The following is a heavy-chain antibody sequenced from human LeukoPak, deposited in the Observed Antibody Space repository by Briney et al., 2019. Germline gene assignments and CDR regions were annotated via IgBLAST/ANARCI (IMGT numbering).Heavy chain of an antibody. V-gene: IGHV3-64*01. Sequence: GGSLRLSCAASGFTFSSYAMHWVRQAPGKGLEYVSAISSNGGGTYYANSVKGRFTISRDNSKNTLYLQMGSLRAEDMAVYYCARDSGGSGTGPHWGQGTLVTVSS. D-gene: IGHD3-10*01. J-gene: IGHJ4*02. CDR1: GFTFSSYA. CDR2: ISSNGGGT. CDR3: ARDSGGSGTGPH.